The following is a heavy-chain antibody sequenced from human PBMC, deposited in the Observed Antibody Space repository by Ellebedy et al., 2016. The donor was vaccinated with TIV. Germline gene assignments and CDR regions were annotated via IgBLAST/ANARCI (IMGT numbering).Heavy chain of an antibody. V-gene: IGHV4-59*12. J-gene: IGHJ6*02. D-gene: IGHD3-10*01. CDR2: IYYSGST. Sequence: SETLSLXXTVSGGSISSYYWSWIRQPPGKGLEWIGYIYYSGSTNYNPSLKSRVTISVDTSKNQFSLKLSSVTAADTAVYYCARGRYYYGSGRLYYYYGMDVWGQGTTVTVSS. CDR1: GGSISSYY. CDR3: ARGRYYYGSGRLYYYYGMDV.